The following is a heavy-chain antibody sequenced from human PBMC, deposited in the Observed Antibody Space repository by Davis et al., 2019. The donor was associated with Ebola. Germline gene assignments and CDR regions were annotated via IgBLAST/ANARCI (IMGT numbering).Heavy chain of an antibody. CDR2: IDPDGTGT. Sequence: GESLKISCAASGFTFSNFHIHWVRQTPGKGLVWVERIDPDGTGTNYADSVKGRFTISRDNAKNTLSLQMNSLRVEDTAVYYCVRDSGYYSHDYWGHGTLVTVSS. J-gene: IGHJ4*01. CDR1: GFTFSNFH. V-gene: IGHV3-74*01. CDR3: VRDSGYYSHDY. D-gene: IGHD5-12*01.